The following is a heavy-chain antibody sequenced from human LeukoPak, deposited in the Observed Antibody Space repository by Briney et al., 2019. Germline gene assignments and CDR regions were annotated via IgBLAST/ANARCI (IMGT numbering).Heavy chain of an antibody. CDR2: IYYSGST. CDR3: ARDSGGPTVTPFYYYYYGMDV. D-gene: IGHD4-17*01. CDR1: GGSISSGGYY. Sequence: SQTLSLTCTVSGGSISSGGYYWSWIRQHPGKGLEWIGYIYYSGSTYYNPSLKSRVTISVDTSKNQFSLKLSSVTAADTAVYYCARDSGGPTVTPFYYYYYGMDVWGQGTTVTVTS. V-gene: IGHV4-31*03. J-gene: IGHJ6*02.